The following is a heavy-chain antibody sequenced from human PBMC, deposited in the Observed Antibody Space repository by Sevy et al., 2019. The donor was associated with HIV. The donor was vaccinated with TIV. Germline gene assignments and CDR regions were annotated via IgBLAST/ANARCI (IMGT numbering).Heavy chain of an antibody. D-gene: IGHD6-13*01. V-gene: IGHV3-7*01. J-gene: IGHJ4*02. CDR2: IKPDGSKK. Sequence: GGSLRLSCAASGFTFSIYWMTWVRQAPGKGLEWVANIKPDGSKKYYVDSVKGRFTISRANAENSLYLQMNSLRAEDTAVYYCARAIALADSYWGQGTQVTVSS. CDR1: GFTFSIYW. CDR3: ARAIALADSY.